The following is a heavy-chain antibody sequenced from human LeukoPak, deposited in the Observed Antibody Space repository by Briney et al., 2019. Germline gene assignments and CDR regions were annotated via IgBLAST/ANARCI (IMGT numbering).Heavy chain of an antibody. V-gene: IGHV1-69*13. CDR1: GGTFSSYA. J-gene: IGHJ4*02. CDR2: IIPIFGTA. D-gene: IGHD3-9*01. Sequence: SVKVSCKASGGTFSSYAISWVRQAPGQGLEWMGGIIPIFGTANYAQKFQGRVTITADESTSTAYMELSSLRSEDTAVYYCARSVSLRHFDWLLPKFDYWGQGTLVTVSS. CDR3: ARSVSLRHFDWLLPKFDY.